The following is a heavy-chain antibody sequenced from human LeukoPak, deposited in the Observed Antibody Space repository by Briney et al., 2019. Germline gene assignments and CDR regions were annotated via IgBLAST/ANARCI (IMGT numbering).Heavy chain of an antibody. Sequence: SETLSLTCAVYGGSFSGYYWSWIRQPPGKGLEWIGEINHSGSTNYNPSLKSRVTISVDTSKNQFSLKLSSVTAADTAVYYCARIRYFDPSDYWGQGTLVTVSS. J-gene: IGHJ4*02. CDR3: ARIRYFDPSDY. V-gene: IGHV4-34*01. CDR1: GGSFSGYY. D-gene: IGHD3-9*01. CDR2: INHSGST.